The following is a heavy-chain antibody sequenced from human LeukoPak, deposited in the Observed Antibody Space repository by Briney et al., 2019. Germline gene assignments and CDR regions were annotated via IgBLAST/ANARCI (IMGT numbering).Heavy chain of an antibody. Sequence: GGSLRLSCAASGFTFSSYAMSWVRQAPGKGLEWVSAISGSGGSTYYADSVKGRFTISRDNSKNTLYLQMNSLRAEDTAVYYCAKERTRRRPGSGYYYVYFDYWGQGTPVTVSS. V-gene: IGHV3-23*01. CDR2: ISGSGGST. J-gene: IGHJ4*02. CDR1: GFTFSSYA. D-gene: IGHD3-22*01. CDR3: AKERTRRRPGSGYYYVYFDY.